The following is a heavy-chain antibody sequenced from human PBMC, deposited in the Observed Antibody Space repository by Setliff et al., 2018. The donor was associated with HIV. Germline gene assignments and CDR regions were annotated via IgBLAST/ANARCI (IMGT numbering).Heavy chain of an antibody. J-gene: IGHJ3*02. CDR2: IKQDGSEK. Sequence: GGSLRLSCAASGFTFSSYWMSWVRQAPGKGLEWVANIKQDGSEKYYVDSVKGRFTISRDNAKNSLYLQMNSLRAEDTAVYYCARVSGSGSYYSIPDAFDIWGQGTMVTVSS. V-gene: IGHV3-7*03. CDR1: GFTFSSYW. CDR3: ARVSGSGSYYSIPDAFDI. D-gene: IGHD3-10*01.